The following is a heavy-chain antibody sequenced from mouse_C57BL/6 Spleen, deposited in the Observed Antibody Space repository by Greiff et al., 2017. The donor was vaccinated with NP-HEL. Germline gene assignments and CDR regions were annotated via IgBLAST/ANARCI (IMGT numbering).Heavy chain of an antibody. J-gene: IGHJ3*01. CDR3: ARGDYYGSSGFAY. CDR1: GYTFTSYW. Sequence: QVQLQQPGAELVMPGASVKLSCKASGYTFTSYWMHWVKQRPGQGLEWIGVIDPSDSYTNYNQKFKGKSTLTVDKSSSTAYMQLSSLTSEDSAVYYCARGDYYGSSGFAYWGQGTLVTVSA. CDR2: IDPSDSYT. D-gene: IGHD1-1*01. V-gene: IGHV1-69*01.